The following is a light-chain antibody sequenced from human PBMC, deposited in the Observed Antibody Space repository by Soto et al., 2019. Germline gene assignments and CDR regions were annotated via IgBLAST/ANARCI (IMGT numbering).Light chain of an antibody. CDR2: GAS. CDR1: QAISSH. Sequence: DIQLTQSPSFLSASVGGRVTITCRASQAISSHLAWYQQKPGQAPNLLIYGASTLQSGVPSRFSGSGSWTQFTLTISSLQPEDFATYYCQQLNSYPLTCGPGTTVDIK. CDR3: QQLNSYPLT. V-gene: IGKV1-9*01. J-gene: IGKJ3*01.